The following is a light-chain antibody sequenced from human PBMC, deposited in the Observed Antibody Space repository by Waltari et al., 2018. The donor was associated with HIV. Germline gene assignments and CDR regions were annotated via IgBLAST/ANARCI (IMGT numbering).Light chain of an antibody. Sequence: QSVLTQPPSVSGAPGQRVTISCTGSSSNIGAGYDVHWYQQLPGTAPKPLIYGNSNRPSGVPNRFSGSKSGTSAYLAITGLQAEDEADYYCQSYDSSLSGSVVFGGGTKLTVL. CDR2: GNS. CDR3: QSYDSSLSGSVV. V-gene: IGLV1-40*01. J-gene: IGLJ2*01. CDR1: SSNIGAGYD.